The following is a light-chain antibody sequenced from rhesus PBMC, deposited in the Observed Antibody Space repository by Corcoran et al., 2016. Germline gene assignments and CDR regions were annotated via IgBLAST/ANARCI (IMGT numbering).Light chain of an antibody. Sequence: DIQMTQSPSSLSASVGDTVTITCRASQSISSWLDWYQQKPGKAPKSLIYKASGLQSGDPSRFSGSGLGTDFTLTISSLQPEDFAVYVCLQYNSSPYSFGQGTKVEIK. CDR1: QSISSW. J-gene: IGKJ2*01. V-gene: IGKV1-22*01. CDR3: LQYNSSPYS. CDR2: KAS.